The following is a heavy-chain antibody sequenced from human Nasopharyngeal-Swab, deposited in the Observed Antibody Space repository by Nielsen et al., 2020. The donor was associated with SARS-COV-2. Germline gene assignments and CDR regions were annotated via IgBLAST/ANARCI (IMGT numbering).Heavy chain of an antibody. V-gene: IGHV4-59*08. CDR3: ARTARVGCHLLAVNWFDP. Sequence: SETLSLTCTVSGGSISSYYWSWIRQPPGKGLEWIGYIYYSGSTNYNPSLKSRVTISVDTSKNQFSLKLSSVTAADTAVYYCARTARVGCHLLAVNWFDPWGQGTLVTVSS. J-gene: IGHJ5*02. CDR1: GGSISSYY. CDR2: IYYSGST. D-gene: IGHD2-2*01.